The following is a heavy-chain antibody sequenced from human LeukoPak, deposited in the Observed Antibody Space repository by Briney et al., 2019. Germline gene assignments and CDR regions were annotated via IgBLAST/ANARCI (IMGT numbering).Heavy chain of an antibody. V-gene: IGHV4-59*01. D-gene: IGHD7-27*01. J-gene: IGHJ6*04. CDR3: ARDPSSWGGYYYGMDV. CDR1: GGSISSYY. CDR2: IYYSGST. Sequence: PSETLSLTCTVSGGSISSYYWSWIRQPPGKGLEWIGYIYYSGSTNYNPSLKSRVTISVDTSKNQFSLKLSSVTAADTAVYYCARDPSSWGGYYYGMDVWGXXXXVTVSS.